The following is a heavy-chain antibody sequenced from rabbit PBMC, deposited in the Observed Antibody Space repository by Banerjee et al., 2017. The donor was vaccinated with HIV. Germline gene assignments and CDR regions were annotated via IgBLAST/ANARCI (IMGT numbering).Heavy chain of an antibody. CDR1: GFDLSNYYY. CDR3: ARDLAGVIGWNFNL. D-gene: IGHD4-1*01. V-gene: IGHV1S45*01. Sequence: QEQLVESGGGLVQPEGSLTLTCTASGFDLSNYYYMYWVRQAPGKGLEWIGCIYTGGSGGIYYASWAKGRFTISKTSSTTVTLQMTSLTAADTASYFCARDLAGVIGWNFNLWGPGTLVTVS. J-gene: IGHJ4*01. CDR2: IYTGGSGGI.